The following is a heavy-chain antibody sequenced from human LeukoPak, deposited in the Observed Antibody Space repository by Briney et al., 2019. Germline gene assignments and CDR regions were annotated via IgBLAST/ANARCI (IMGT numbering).Heavy chain of an antibody. CDR1: GFTVSSNY. CDR3: ARGDPFGSGPSPAYFDY. J-gene: IGHJ4*02. V-gene: IGHV3-53*01. Sequence: GGSLRLSCAASGFTVSSNYMSWVRQAPGKGLEWGSVIYSGGSTYYADSVKGRFTISRDNSKNTLYLQMNSLRAEDTAVYYCARGDPFGSGPSPAYFDYWGQGTLVTVSS. CDR2: IYSGGST. D-gene: IGHD3-10*01.